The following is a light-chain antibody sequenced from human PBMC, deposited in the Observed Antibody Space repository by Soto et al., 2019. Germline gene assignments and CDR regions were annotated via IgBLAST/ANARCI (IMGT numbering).Light chain of an antibody. CDR3: HQYGSPWT. CDR1: QSVSGSY. V-gene: IGKV3-20*01. Sequence: EFVLTQSPGTLSLSPGERATLSCRASQSVSGSYLAWYQQKPGQSPRLLIYGASSMATGIPDRFSGSVSGTYFTLIISRLEPEDFAVYFCHQYGSPWTFGQGTKVEIK. J-gene: IGKJ1*01. CDR2: GAS.